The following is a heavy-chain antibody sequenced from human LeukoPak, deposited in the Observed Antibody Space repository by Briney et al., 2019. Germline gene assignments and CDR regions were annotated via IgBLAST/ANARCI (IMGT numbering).Heavy chain of an antibody. Sequence: MASETLSLTCAVSGGSISSGGYSWSWIRQPPGKGLEWIGYIYHSGSTYYNPPLKSRVTISVDRSKNQFSLKLNSVTAANTAVYYCARGPYCGGDCYSGNNWFDPWGQGTLVTVSS. D-gene: IGHD2-21*02. CDR2: IYHSGST. J-gene: IGHJ5*02. CDR3: ARGPYCGGDCYSGNNWFDP. CDR1: GGSISSGGYS. V-gene: IGHV4-30-2*01.